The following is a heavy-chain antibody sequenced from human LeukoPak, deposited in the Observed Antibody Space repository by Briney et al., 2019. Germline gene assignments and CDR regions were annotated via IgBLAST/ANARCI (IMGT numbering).Heavy chain of an antibody. CDR1: GGSISSYY. CDR3: ARGADCGGDCLEYFDL. Sequence: PSETLSLTCTVSGGSISSYYWSWTRQPPGKGLEWIGYIYYSGSTNYNPSLKSRVTISVDTSKNQFSLKLSSVTAADTAVYYCARGADCGGDCLEYFDLWGRGTLVTVSS. D-gene: IGHD2-21*02. J-gene: IGHJ2*01. V-gene: IGHV4-59*01. CDR2: IYYSGST.